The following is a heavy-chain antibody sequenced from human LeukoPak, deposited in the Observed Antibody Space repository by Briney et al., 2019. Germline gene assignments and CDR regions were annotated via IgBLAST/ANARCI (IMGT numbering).Heavy chain of an antibody. CDR1: GGSISSSNW. J-gene: IGHJ3*02. V-gene: IGHV4-4*02. Sequence: SGTLSLTCAVSGGSISSSNWWSWVRQPPGKGLEWIGEIYHSGSTNYNPSLKSRVTISVDKSKNQFSLKLSSVTAADTAVYYCARARAGPGIAAAQGAFDIWGQGTMVTVSS. CDR3: ARARAGPGIAAAQGAFDI. D-gene: IGHD6-13*01. CDR2: IYHSGST.